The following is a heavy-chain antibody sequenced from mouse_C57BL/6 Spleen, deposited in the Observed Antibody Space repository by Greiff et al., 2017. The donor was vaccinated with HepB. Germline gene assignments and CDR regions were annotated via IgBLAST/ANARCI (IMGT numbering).Heavy chain of an antibody. CDR3: ARRPDDYAWFAY. Sequence: DVKLVESGGDLVKPGGSLKLSCAASGFTFSSYGMSWVCQTPDKRLEWVATISSGGSYTYYPDSVKGRFTISRDNAKNTLYLQMSSLTSEDTAMYYCARRPDDYAWFAYWGQGTLVTVSA. V-gene: IGHV5-6*02. CDR1: GFTFSSYG. J-gene: IGHJ3*01. D-gene: IGHD2-4*01. CDR2: ISSGGSYT.